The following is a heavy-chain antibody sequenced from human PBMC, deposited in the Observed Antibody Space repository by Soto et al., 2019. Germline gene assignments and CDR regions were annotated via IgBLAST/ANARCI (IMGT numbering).Heavy chain of an antibody. V-gene: IGHV5-51*01. CDR1: GYIFTNYW. CDR3: SRRPPGYCGYDPPGELYGMDV. CDR2: SYPGDSDT. J-gene: IGHJ6*02. Sequence: PGESLKISCNGSGYIFTNYWIGWVRQMPGKGLEWRGISYPGDSDTRNRRSFQGQVTISADKSFSTAYLQWSSLKASDTAIYYCSRRPPGYCGYDPPGELYGMDVWGQGTTVTVSS. D-gene: IGHD5-12*01.